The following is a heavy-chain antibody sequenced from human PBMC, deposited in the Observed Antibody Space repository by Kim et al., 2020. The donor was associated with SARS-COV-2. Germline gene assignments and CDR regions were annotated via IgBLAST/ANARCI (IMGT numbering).Heavy chain of an antibody. J-gene: IGHJ4*02. V-gene: IGHV3-21*01. Sequence: ADSVKGPFTISRDNAKNSLYLQMNSLRAEDTAVYYCARDFTGYSYGLNDYWGQGTLVTVSS. CDR3: ARDFTGYSYGLNDY. D-gene: IGHD5-18*01.